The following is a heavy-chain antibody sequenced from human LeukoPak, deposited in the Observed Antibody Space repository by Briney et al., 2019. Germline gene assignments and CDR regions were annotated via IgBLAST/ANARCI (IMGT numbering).Heavy chain of an antibody. CDR2: IKQDGSEK. V-gene: IGHV3-7*01. J-gene: IGHJ4*02. Sequence: GGSLRLSCAASGFTFNMYWMNWVRQAPGKGLEWVANIKQDGSEKYYADSVQGRFTVSRDNAKNSLFLQVNSLRAEDTAVYYCARNFQGLASAGLAYWGQGTLVTVSS. CDR3: ARNFQGLASAGLAY. D-gene: IGHD6-13*01. CDR1: GFTFNMYW.